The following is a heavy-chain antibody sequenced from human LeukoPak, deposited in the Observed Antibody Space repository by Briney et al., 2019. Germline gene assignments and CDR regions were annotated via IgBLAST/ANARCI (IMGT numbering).Heavy chain of an antibody. CDR2: IYYSGST. Sequence: SETLSLTCTVSGGSISGNYWSWIRHPPRKGLEWIGYIYYSGSTNYNPSLKSRVTISVDTSKNQFSLRLSSVTAADTAVYYCARRYDSSLYYYYYMDVWGKGTTVTVSS. D-gene: IGHD3-22*01. CDR1: GGSISGNY. CDR3: ARRYDSSLYYYYYMDV. J-gene: IGHJ6*03. V-gene: IGHV4-59*08.